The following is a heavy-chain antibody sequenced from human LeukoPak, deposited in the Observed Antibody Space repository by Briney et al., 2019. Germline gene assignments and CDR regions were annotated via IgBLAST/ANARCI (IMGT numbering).Heavy chain of an antibody. CDR3: ARSRDILTGYHFDY. Sequence: SETLSLTCTVSGGSISTSSYYWDWIRQPPGKGLEWIGSIYCSGSSHYNPSLKSRVTISVDTSKNQFSLKVRSVTAADTAVYYCARSRDILTGYHFDYWGQGTLVTVSS. V-gene: IGHV4-39*07. J-gene: IGHJ4*02. CDR2: IYCSGSS. CDR1: GGSISTSSYY. D-gene: IGHD3-9*01.